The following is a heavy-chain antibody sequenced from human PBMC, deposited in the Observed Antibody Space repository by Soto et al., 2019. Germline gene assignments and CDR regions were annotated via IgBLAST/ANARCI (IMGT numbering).Heavy chain of an antibody. V-gene: IGHV3-21*01. CDR2: ISSSSSYI. Sequence: EVQLVESGGGLVKPGGSLRLSCAGSGFTFSTYSMNCVRQAPGQGLEWVASISSSSSYIYYADSVRGRFTISRDNAKDSLYLQMNSLRAEDTAVYYCAGVPAYCTSTSCYSRGDYWGQGTLVTVSS. CDR3: AGVPAYCTSTSCYSRGDY. J-gene: IGHJ4*02. D-gene: IGHD2-2*02. CDR1: GFTFSTYS.